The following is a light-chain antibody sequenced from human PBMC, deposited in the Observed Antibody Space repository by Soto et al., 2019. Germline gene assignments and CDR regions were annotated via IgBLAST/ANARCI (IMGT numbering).Light chain of an antibody. V-gene: IGKV3-20*01. CDR1: QSVSSSY. Sequence: MTQSPATVSVSPGERATLSCRASQSVSSSYLAWYQQKPGQAPRLLIYGASSRATGIPDRFSGSGSGTDFTLTISRLEPEDFAVYYCQQYGSSPRTFGQGTKVDIK. CDR2: GAS. CDR3: QQYGSSPRT. J-gene: IGKJ1*01.